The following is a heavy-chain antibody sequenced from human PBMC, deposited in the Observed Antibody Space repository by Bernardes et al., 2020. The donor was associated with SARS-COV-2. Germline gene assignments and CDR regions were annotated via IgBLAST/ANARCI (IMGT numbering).Heavy chain of an antibody. V-gene: IGHV1-24*01. CDR2: FVPEDGQT. CDR3: AGRITLFGVITGFFDR. CDR1: GHTLSELS. D-gene: IGHD3-3*01. J-gene: IGHJ4*02. Sequence: ASVKVSCNVSGHTLSELSMQWVRQAPGKGLEWMGGFVPEDGQTIYAQKFQGRVTMIEDTSTDTAYMELNSLRSEDTAVYFCAGRITLFGVITGFFDRWGQGTLVTVSS.